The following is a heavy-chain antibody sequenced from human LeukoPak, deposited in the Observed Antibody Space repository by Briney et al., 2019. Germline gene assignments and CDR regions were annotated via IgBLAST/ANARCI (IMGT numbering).Heavy chain of an antibody. Sequence: ETLSLTCALYAGSSSGYYWSWVRQAPGKGMGWVSAISGGVGGTYYADSVKGRFTISRDNSKNTLYLQINSQRDEDTAVYYCAKAVGAVTSNGYLDYWGQGTLVTVSS. CDR2: ISGGVGGT. V-gene: IGHV3-23*01. CDR3: AKAVGAVTSNGYLDY. J-gene: IGHJ4*02. D-gene: IGHD4-17*01. CDR1: AGSSSGYY.